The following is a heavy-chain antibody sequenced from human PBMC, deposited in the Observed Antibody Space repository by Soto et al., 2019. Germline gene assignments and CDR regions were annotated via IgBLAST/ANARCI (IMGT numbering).Heavy chain of an antibody. CDR3: ASEVAYYDFWSGYYRYYGMDV. Sequence: SQTLSLTCAISGDSVSSDSVAWNWIRQSPSRGLEWLGRTYYRSKWYNDYAVSVKSRITINSDTSKNQFSLQLNSVTPEDTAVYYCASEVAYYDFWSGYYRYYGMDVWGQGTTVTVSS. CDR2: TYYRSKWYN. D-gene: IGHD3-3*01. CDR1: GDSVSSDSVA. J-gene: IGHJ6*02. V-gene: IGHV6-1*01.